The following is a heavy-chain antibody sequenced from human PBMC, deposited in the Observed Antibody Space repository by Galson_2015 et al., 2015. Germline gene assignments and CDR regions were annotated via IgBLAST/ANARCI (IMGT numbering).Heavy chain of an antibody. Sequence: RLSCAASGFTFSSYGMHWVRQAPGKGLEWVAVISYDGSNKYYADSVKGRFTISRDNSKNTLYLQMNSLRAEDTAVYYCAKILRDDSSGYLDYWGQGTLVTVSS. J-gene: IGHJ4*02. CDR2: ISYDGSNK. CDR3: AKILRDDSSGYLDY. V-gene: IGHV3-30*18. CDR1: GFTFSSYG. D-gene: IGHD3-22*01.